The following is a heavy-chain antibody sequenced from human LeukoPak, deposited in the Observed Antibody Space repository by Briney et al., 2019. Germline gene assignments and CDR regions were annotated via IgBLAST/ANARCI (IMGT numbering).Heavy chain of an antibody. Sequence: GGSLRLSCVASGFTFSTYAMTWVRQAPGKGLEWVSGISGSGGSTYYADSVKGRFTISRDNSKNTLYLQMNSLRAEDTALYYCAKTGSYYGSGSYYNECLDYWGQGTLVTVSS. CDR3: AKTGSYYGSGSYYNECLDY. J-gene: IGHJ4*02. V-gene: IGHV3-23*01. CDR1: GFTFSTYA. CDR2: ISGSGGST. D-gene: IGHD3-10*01.